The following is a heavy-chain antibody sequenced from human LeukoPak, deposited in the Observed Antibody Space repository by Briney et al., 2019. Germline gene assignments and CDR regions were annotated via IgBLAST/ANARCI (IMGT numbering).Heavy chain of an antibody. J-gene: IGHJ4*02. CDR1: GYSFTNYW. V-gene: IGHV5-51*01. Sequence: GESLKISCKGSGYSFTNYWIGWVRQMPGKGLEWMGIIYPGDSDTRYSPSFQGQVTMSGDKSISTAYLQWSSLKASDTAIYYCAKMDGLTGPFDYWGQGTLVTVS. CDR3: AKMDGLTGPFDY. CDR2: IYPGDSDT. D-gene: IGHD1-20*01.